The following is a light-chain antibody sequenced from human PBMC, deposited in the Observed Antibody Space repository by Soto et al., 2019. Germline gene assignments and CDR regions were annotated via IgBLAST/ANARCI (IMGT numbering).Light chain of an antibody. V-gene: IGKV3-11*01. J-gene: IGKJ3*01. CDR1: QSLSSY. CDR3: QQRGNWPPT. CDR2: DAS. Sequence: EVVLTQSPATLSLSPGERATLSCRPSQSLSSYLAWYQQKPGQAPRLPIYDASNRATDIPARFSGSGSGTDFTLTISSLEPEDFAVYFCQQRGNWPPTFGPGTKVDIK.